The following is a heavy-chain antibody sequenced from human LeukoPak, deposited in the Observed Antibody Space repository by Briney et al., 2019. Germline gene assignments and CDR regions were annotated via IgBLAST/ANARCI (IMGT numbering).Heavy chain of an antibody. D-gene: IGHD2-15*01. CDR3: ARAYCSGGSCYSRAFDS. V-gene: IGHV4-59*01. J-gene: IGHJ4*02. CDR1: GSSISSYY. Sequence: SETLSLTCTVSGSSISSYYWSWIRQPPGKGLEWIGYIYYGGSTNYNPSLKSRVTISVDTSKNQFSLKLSSVTAADTAVYYCARAYCSGGSCYSRAFDSWGQGTLATVS. CDR2: IYYGGST.